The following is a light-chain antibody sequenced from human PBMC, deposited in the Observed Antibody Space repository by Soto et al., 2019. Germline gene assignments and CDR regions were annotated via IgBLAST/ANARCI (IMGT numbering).Light chain of an antibody. CDR1: QSISFY. V-gene: IGKV3-11*01. Sequence: EIVLTQSPATLSLSPGERATLSCRASQSISFYLTWYQHKPGQAPRLLIYDASNRATGIPARFSGSGYGTDFTLTISSLEPDDFAVYYCQPRSNWPTSGQGTRPAIK. CDR2: DAS. CDR3: QPRSNWPT. J-gene: IGKJ5*01.